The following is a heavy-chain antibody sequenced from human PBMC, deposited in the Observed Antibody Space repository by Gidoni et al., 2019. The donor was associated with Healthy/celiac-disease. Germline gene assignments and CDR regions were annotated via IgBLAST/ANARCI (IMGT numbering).Heavy chain of an antibody. J-gene: IGHJ6*03. D-gene: IGHD6-13*01. CDR2: ISSSSSYI. CDR3: ARDGYSSSWYFSLSDYYYYYYMDV. CDR1: GFTFSSYS. V-gene: IGHV3-21*01. Sequence: EVQLVESGGGLVKPGGSLRLSCAASGFTFSSYSMNWVRQAPGKGLEWVSSISSSSSYIYYADSVKGRFTISRDNAKKSLYLQMNSLRAEDTAVYYCARDGYSSSWYFSLSDYYYYYYMDVWGKGTTVTVSS.